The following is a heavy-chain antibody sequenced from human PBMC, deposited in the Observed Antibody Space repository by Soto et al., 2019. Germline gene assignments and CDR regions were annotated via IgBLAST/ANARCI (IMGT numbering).Heavy chain of an antibody. CDR1: GYTFTTYW. J-gene: IGHJ6*02. CDR2: IDPSDSYT. V-gene: IGHV5-10-1*01. Sequence: GESLKISCKGSGYTFTTYWISWVRQMPGKGLEWVGRIDPSDSYTNYSPSFQGHVTISADKSISTAYLKWSSLKASDTAMYYCARHHVAAAGAVFYYYTMDVWGQGTTVTVSS. CDR3: ARHHVAAAGAVFYYYTMDV. D-gene: IGHD6-13*01.